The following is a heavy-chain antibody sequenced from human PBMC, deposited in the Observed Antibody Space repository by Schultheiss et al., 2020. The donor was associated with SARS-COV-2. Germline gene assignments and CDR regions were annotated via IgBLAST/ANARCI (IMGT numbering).Heavy chain of an antibody. CDR2: ISWNSGSI. J-gene: IGHJ4*02. V-gene: IGHV3-9*01. CDR3: AKDNSSGPYYFDY. Sequence: SLKISCAASGFTFDDYAMHWVRQASGKGLEWVSGISWNSGSIGYADSVKGRFTISRDNAKNSLYLQMNSLRAEDTALYYCAKDNSSGPYYFDYWGQGTLVTVSS. D-gene: IGHD6-19*01. CDR1: GFTFDDYA.